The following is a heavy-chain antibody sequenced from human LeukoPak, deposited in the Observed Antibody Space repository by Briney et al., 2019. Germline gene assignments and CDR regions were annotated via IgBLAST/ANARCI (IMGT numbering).Heavy chain of an antibody. J-gene: IGHJ3*02. V-gene: IGHV3-21*01. CDR3: ARPTYGDYEAFDI. CDR1: GFTFSSYS. Sequence: GGSLRLSCAASGFTFSSYSMNWVRQAPGKGLEWVSSISSSSSYIYYADSVKGRFTISRDNAKNSLYLQMNSLRAEDTAVYYRARPTYGDYEAFDIWGQGTMVTVSS. CDR2: ISSSSSYI. D-gene: IGHD4-17*01.